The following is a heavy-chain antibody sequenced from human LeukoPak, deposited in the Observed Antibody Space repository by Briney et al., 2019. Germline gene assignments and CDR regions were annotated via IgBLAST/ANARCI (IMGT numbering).Heavy chain of an antibody. Sequence: PSETLSLTCAVYGGSFSGYYWSWIRQPPGKGLEWIGEINHSGSTNYNPSLKSRVTISVDTSKNQFSLKLSSVTAADTAVYYCARHGVAGNSVDYWGQGTLVTVSS. J-gene: IGHJ4*02. V-gene: IGHV4-34*01. CDR1: GGSFSGYY. D-gene: IGHD6-19*01. CDR3: ARHGVAGNSVDY. CDR2: INHSGST.